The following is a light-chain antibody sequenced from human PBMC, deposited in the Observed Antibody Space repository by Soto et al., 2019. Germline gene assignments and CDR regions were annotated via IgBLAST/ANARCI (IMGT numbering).Light chain of an antibody. CDR3: SSYTSSSTLRV. Sequence: QSALTPPASVSGSPGHSITISCTGTSSDVGGYNYVSWYQQHPGKAPKLMIYDVSNRPSGVSNRFSGSKSGNTASLTISGLQAEDEADYYCSSYTSSSTLRVFGTGTKVTVL. CDR1: SSDVGGYNY. V-gene: IGLV2-14*01. CDR2: DVS. J-gene: IGLJ1*01.